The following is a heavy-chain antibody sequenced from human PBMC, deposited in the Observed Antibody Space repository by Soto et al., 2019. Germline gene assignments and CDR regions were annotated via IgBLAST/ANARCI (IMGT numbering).Heavy chain of an antibody. V-gene: IGHV3-23*01. CDR2: ITRTSGTT. J-gene: IGHJ5*02. D-gene: IGHD3-3*01. Sequence: GGSLRLSCVTSGFTMSNYVMNWFRQSPGKGLEWISAITRTSGTTYYADSVKGRSTVSRDNSKNTLFLQLSNLRADDTAKYYCATSSRDRITVFGEVMNPPFVNWFDRWGQGTLVTVSS. CDR3: ATSSRDRITVFGEVMNPPFVNWFDR. CDR1: GFTMSNYV.